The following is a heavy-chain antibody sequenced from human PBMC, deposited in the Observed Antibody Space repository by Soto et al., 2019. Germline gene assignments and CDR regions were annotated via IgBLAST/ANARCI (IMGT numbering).Heavy chain of an antibody. CDR3: ARYDSFKAFDL. Sequence: EVELVESGGGLVKPGGSLRRSCAASGFTFNSYSVNWVRQAPGKGLEWVASISSGSVHIDFADSVKGRFTISRDEVTNAVSLQMDSLRVEDTGIYYCARYDSFKAFDLWGQGTMVTVSS. J-gene: IGHJ3*01. V-gene: IGHV3-21*02. CDR2: ISSGSVHI. CDR1: GFTFNSYS. D-gene: IGHD1-1*01.